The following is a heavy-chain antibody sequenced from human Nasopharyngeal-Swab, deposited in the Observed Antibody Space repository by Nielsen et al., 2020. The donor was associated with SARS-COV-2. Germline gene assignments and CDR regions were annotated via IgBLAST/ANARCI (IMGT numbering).Heavy chain of an antibody. V-gene: IGHV3-11*03. CDR3: ATSLQKDYFDY. J-gene: IGHJ4*02. CDR2: ISSSSSYT. D-gene: IGHD3-10*01. Sequence: GESLKISCAASGFTFSDYYMSWIRKAPGKGLEWVSYISSSSSYTNYADSVKGRFTISRDNAKNSLYLQMNSLRAEDTAVYYCATSLQKDYFDYWGQGTLVTVSS. CDR1: GFTFSDYY.